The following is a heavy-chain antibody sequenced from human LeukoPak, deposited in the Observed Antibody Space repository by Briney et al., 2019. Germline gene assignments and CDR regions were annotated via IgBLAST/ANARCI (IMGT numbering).Heavy chain of an antibody. Sequence: GSLRLSCAASGFTFSNYWMSWVRQAPGKGLERVANIKKDGNEKYYMDSVKGRFTISRDNAENSLYLQMNSLRAEDTAVYYCARDGDSSSLDYWGQGTLVTVSS. CDR1: GFTFSNYW. D-gene: IGHD6-6*01. V-gene: IGHV3-7*01. CDR2: IKKDGNEK. CDR3: ARDGDSSSLDY. J-gene: IGHJ4*02.